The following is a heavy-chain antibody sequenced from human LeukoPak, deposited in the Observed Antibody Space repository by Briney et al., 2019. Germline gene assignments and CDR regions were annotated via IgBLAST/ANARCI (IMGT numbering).Heavy chain of an antibody. J-gene: IGHJ4*02. V-gene: IGHV3-23*01. CDR2: ISGSGGST. D-gene: IGHD3-22*01. CDR1: GFTFSSYA. Sequence: GGSLRLSCAAPGFTFSSYAMSWVRQAPGKGLEWVSAISGSGGSTYYADSVKGRVTISRDNSKNTLYLQMNTLRAEDTAVYYSAKDRYCYDSSGYLDFDYWGQGTLVTVSS. CDR3: AKDRYCYDSSGYLDFDY.